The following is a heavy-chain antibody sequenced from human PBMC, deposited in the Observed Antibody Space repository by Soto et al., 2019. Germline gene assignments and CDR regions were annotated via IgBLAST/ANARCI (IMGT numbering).Heavy chain of an antibody. CDR3: ARVSGRYSYGMDV. Sequence: QVQLQESGPGLVKPSGTLSLTCAVSGGAISSSNWWGWVRQPRGKGLEWIGEVYHSGSTNYNLSLKSRVNISVDKSKHQFSLKLSSVAAADTAVYYCARVSGRYSYGMDVWGQGITVTVSS. D-gene: IGHD1-26*01. CDR2: VYHSGST. V-gene: IGHV4-4*02. J-gene: IGHJ6*02. CDR1: GGAISSSNW.